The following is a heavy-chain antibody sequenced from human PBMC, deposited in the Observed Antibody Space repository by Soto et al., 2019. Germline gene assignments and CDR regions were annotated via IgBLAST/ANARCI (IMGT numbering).Heavy chain of an antibody. CDR2: INNDGSGT. CDR1: GFTFTNYW. Sequence: EVRVVESGGGSVRPGGSLRLSCAVSGFTFTNYWMHWVRQAPGKGLVWVSRINNDGSGTSYADSVKGRFTISRDNVKNTLYLQMDSLRAEDTGVYFCGSVFEYWGQGTPVTVSS. J-gene: IGHJ4*02. V-gene: IGHV3-74*01. CDR3: GSVFEY.